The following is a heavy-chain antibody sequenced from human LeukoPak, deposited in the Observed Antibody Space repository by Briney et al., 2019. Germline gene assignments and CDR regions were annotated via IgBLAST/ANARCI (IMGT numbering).Heavy chain of an antibody. CDR3: VRSLPGTLLRGYGMDV. Sequence: GESLKISCKTSGYTFTSYWVGWVRQTPGKGLEGMGVIFPRDSDVRYSQSFQGQVTISADKSTNTAYLHRGSLKASDSAMYYCVRSLPGTLLRGYGMDVWGPGTTVTVS. CDR2: IFPRDSDV. J-gene: IGHJ6*02. CDR1: GYTFTSYW. D-gene: IGHD3-10*01. V-gene: IGHV5-51*03.